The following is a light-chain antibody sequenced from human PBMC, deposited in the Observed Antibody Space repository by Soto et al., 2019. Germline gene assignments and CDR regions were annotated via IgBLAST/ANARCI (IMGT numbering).Light chain of an antibody. V-gene: IGLV2-14*01. CDR3: ISYTVSRSYV. Sequence: QSVLSQPSSVSGSPGQSVTISCSGTSSDIGTYDHVSWYQQFTGKRPKLIIYSVSNRPSGVSNRFSGSKYGNTASLTISGLQAEDEADYYCISYTVSRSYVFGSGTEGTVL. CDR1: SSDIGTYDH. CDR2: SVS. J-gene: IGLJ1*01.